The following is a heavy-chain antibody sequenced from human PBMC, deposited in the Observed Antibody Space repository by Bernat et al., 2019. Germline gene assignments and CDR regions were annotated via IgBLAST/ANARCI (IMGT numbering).Heavy chain of an antibody. J-gene: IGHJ6*02. V-gene: IGHV3-23*01. D-gene: IGHD3-22*01. Sequence: EVQLLESGGGLVQPGGSLRLSCAASGFTFSSYAMSWVRQAPGKGLEWVSAISGSGGSTYYADSVKGRFTISRDNSKNTLYLQMNSLRAEDTAVYYCAKDLSSGPPYYVAQYYYYGMDVWGQGTTVTVSS. CDR3: AKDLSSGPPYYVAQYYYYGMDV. CDR1: GFTFSSYA. CDR2: ISGSGGST.